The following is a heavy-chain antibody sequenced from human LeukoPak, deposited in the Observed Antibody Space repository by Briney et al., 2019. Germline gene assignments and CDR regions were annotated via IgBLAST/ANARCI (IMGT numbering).Heavy chain of an antibody. D-gene: IGHD3-10*01. V-gene: IGHV4-39*07. CDR2: IYYSGST. J-gene: IGHJ4*02. CDR1: GGSISSSSYY. Sequence: PSETLSLTCTVSGGSISSSSYYWGWIRQPPGKGLEWIGSIYYSGSTYYNPSLKSRVTISVDTSKNQFSLKLSSVTAADTAVYYCARQVLLWFIDYWGQGTLVTVSS. CDR3: ARQVLLWFIDY.